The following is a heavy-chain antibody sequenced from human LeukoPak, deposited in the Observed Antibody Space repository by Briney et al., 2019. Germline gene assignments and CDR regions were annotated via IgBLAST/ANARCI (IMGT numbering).Heavy chain of an antibody. CDR2: IIPIFGTA. CDR3: ARDAAARGPFAC. V-gene: IGHV1-69*13. Sequence: ASVKVSCKASGGTFSSYAISWVRQAPGQGLEWMGGIIPIFGTANYAQKFQGRVTITADESTGTAYMELSSLRSEDTAVYYCARDAAARGPFACWGQGTLVTVSS. D-gene: IGHD6-13*01. J-gene: IGHJ4*02. CDR1: GGTFSSYA.